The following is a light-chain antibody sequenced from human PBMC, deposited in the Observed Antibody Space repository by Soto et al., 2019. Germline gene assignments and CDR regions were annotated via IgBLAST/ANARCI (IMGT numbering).Light chain of an antibody. V-gene: IGKV1-5*01. CDR2: DVS. Sequence: DVQMTQSPSTLSASVGDRVTITCRASQSINNLLAWYQQKPGKAPKVLIYDVSTLESGVPSRFSGSGSGTEFTLTISSLEPEDFAVYYCQQRSSCPLTFGGGTKVDIK. CDR1: QSINNL. CDR3: QQRSSCPLT. J-gene: IGKJ4*01.